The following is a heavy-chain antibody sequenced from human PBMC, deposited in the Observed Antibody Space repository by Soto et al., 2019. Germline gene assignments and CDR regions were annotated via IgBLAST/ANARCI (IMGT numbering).Heavy chain of an antibody. J-gene: IGHJ3*02. CDR2: INPGGGST. V-gene: IGHV1-46*01. D-gene: IGHD3-22*01. CDR1: GYTFTSYY. CDR3: ARRNYYDSSGYYLDAFDI. Sequence: QVQLVQSGAEVKKPGASVKVSCKASGYTFTSYYMHWVRQAPGQGLEWMGIINPGGGSTSYAQKFQGRVTMTRDTSTSTVYMELSSLRSEDTAVYYCARRNYYDSSGYYLDAFDIWGQGTMVTVSS.